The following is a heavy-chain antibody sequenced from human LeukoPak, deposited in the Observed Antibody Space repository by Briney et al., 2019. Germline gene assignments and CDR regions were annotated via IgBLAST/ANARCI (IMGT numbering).Heavy chain of an antibody. CDR3: ARYTMVRGASYYYYGMDV. V-gene: IGHV3-48*01. CDR1: GFTFSSYS. J-gene: IGHJ6*02. Sequence: GGSLRLSCAASGFTFSSYSMNWVRQAPGKGLEWVSYISSSSSTIYYADSVKGRLTISRDNAKNSLYLQMNSLRAEDTAVYYCARYTMVRGASYYYYGMDVWGQGTTVTVSS. D-gene: IGHD3-10*01. CDR2: ISSSSSTI.